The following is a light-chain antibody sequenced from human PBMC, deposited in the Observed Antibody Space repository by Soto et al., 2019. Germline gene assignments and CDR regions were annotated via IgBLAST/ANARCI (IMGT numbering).Light chain of an antibody. CDR1: QSISRLY. V-gene: IGKV3-20*01. CDR2: DGS. J-gene: IGKJ1*01. CDR3: QQYGSSGT. Sequence: EIVLTPSPGTLSLSPGEGATLSCRASQSISRLYLSWYQQKPGQPPRLLIYDGSTRATGIPDRFSGSGSGTDFTLTISRLEPEDFAVYYCQQYGSSGTFGQGTKVDIK.